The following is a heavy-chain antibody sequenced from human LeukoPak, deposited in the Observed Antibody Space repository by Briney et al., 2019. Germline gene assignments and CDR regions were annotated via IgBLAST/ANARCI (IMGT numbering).Heavy chain of an antibody. D-gene: IGHD5-24*01. J-gene: IGHJ2*01. CDR1: GGSISDYH. V-gene: IGHV4-59*01. CDR3: ATAGDGYNNWYFDL. Sequence: SETLSLTCTVSGGSISDYHWTWIRQPPGKGLEWMGYIYYGGSTNYNPSLKNRVTISVATSKNQVSLTLKSVTAADTALYYCATAGDGYNNWYFDLWGRGTLVSVSS. CDR2: IYYGGST.